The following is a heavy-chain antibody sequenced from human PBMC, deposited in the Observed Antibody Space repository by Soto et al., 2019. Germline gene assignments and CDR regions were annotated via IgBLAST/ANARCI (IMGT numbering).Heavy chain of an antibody. CDR2: ISGYNGDT. CDR3: ARMVRGSNIDYYHYMDV. D-gene: IGHD3-10*01. Sequence: QVQLVQSGGEVRKPGASVKVSCKASGYTFTSHGISWVRQAPGQGLEWMGWISGYNGDTNYAQKLQGRVTVTTDRSTSTAYMELRSLRSEDTAVYYCARMVRGSNIDYYHYMDVWGKGTTVTVSS. V-gene: IGHV1-18*01. J-gene: IGHJ6*03. CDR1: GYTFTSHG.